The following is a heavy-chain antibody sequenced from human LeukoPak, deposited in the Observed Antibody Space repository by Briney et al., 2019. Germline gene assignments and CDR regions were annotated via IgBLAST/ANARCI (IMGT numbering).Heavy chain of an antibody. CDR1: GDSISSSGYY. CDR2: IYYSGST. J-gene: IGHJ4*02. CDR3: ARPSHNGSFGY. D-gene: IGHD1-26*01. V-gene: IGHV4-39*01. Sequence: SETLSLTCTVSGDSISSSGYYWGWIRQPPGQGLEWIGSIYYSGSTYYNPSLKSRVIVSVDTSENQFSLKLSSVTAADMAVYYCARPSHNGSFGYWGQGTLVTVSS.